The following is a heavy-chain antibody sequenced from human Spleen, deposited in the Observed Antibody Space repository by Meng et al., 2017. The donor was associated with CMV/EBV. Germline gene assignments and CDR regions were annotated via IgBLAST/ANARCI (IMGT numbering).Heavy chain of an antibody. Sequence: GSLRLSCTVSGGSVSSGSYYWSWIRQPPGKGLEWIGFIYYSGSTNYNPSLKSRVTISVDTSKNQFSLKLSSVTAADTAIYYCARYGREHYDILSGYHYFDFWGQGTLVTVSS. J-gene: IGHJ4*02. CDR1: GGSVSSGSYY. V-gene: IGHV4-61*01. CDR3: ARYGREHYDILSGYHYFDF. D-gene: IGHD3-9*01. CDR2: IYYSGST.